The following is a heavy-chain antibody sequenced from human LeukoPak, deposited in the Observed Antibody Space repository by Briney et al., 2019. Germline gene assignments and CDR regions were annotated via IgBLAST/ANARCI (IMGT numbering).Heavy chain of an antibody. J-gene: IGHJ4*02. V-gene: IGHV3-23*01. CDR2: ITNGGST. Sequence: PGGTLRLSCAASGFTFSSYGMSWVRQAPGKGLEWVSGITNGGSTYYGDSVKGRFTISRDNSKNTLYLQMNSLRAEDTAVYYCARVRSGSGVWGQGTLVTVSS. CDR3: ARVRSGSGV. CDR1: GFTFSSYG. D-gene: IGHD2-15*01.